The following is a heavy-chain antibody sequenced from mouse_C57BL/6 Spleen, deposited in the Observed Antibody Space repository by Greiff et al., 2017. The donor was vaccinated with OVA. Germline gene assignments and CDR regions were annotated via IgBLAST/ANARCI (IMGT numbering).Heavy chain of an antibody. V-gene: IGHV1-50*01. CDR2: IDPSDSST. Sequence: QVQLQQPGAELVKPGASVKLSCKASGYTFTSYWMQWVKQRPGQGLEWIGAIDPSDSSTNSNQKLKGKATLTVYTSSSTAYMQLSSLTSEDSAVYYCARYRCLWGQGTLVTVSA. CDR3: ARYRCL. CDR1: GYTFTSYW. J-gene: IGHJ3*01.